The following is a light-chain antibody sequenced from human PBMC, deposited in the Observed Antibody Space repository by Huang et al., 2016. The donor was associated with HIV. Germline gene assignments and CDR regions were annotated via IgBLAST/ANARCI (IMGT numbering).Light chain of an antibody. CDR3: QQYKTYSCT. CDR1: QSISTW. V-gene: IGKV1-5*03. J-gene: IGKJ1*01. Sequence: DIQMTQSPSTLSASVGDRVTITCRASQSISTWLAWYQQKPGKAPKVLIYKASRVESGVPSRLSCCGFWTEFTLTISNLQPDDFASYYCQQYKTYSCTFGQGTQVDIK. CDR2: KAS.